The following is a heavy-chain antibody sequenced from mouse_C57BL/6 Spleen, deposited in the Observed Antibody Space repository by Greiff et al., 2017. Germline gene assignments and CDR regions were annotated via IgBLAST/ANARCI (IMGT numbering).Heavy chain of an antibody. CDR1: GYSITSGYY. CDR3: AREAVYYAMDY. V-gene: IGHV3-6*01. Sequence: EVKVEESGPGLVKPSQSLSLTCSVTGYSITSGYYWNWIRQFPGNKLEWMGYISYDGSNNYNPSLKNRISITRDTSKNQFFLKLNSVTTEDTATYYCAREAVYYAMDYWGQGTSVTVSS. CDR2: ISYDGSN. J-gene: IGHJ4*01. D-gene: IGHD3-3*01.